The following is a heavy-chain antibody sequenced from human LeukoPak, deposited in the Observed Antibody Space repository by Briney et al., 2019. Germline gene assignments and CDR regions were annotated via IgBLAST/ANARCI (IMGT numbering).Heavy chain of an antibody. CDR1: EFTFSSYG. CDR2: IWYDGSNK. Sequence: GRSLRLSCAASEFTFSSYGMHWVRQAPGKGLEWVAVIWYDGSNKYYADSVKGRFTISRDNSKNTLYLQMNSLRAEDTAVYYCAREEVDTAMAAGYYYYGMDVWGQGTTVTVSS. J-gene: IGHJ6*02. D-gene: IGHD5-18*01. V-gene: IGHV3-33*01. CDR3: AREEVDTAMAAGYYYYGMDV.